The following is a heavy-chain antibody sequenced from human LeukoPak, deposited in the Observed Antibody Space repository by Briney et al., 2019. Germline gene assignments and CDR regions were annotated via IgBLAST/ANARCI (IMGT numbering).Heavy chain of an antibody. D-gene: IGHD6-13*01. J-gene: IGHJ4*02. CDR3: ARDPVAAAGYDY. CDR1: GYXFTGYY. V-gene: IGHV1-2*02. Sequence: ASVKVSCKASGYXFTGYYMHWVRQAPGQGLEWMGWINPNSGGTNYAQKFQGRVTMTRDTSISTAYMELSRLRSDDTAVYYCARDPVAAAGYDYWGQGTLVTVSS. CDR2: INPNSGGT.